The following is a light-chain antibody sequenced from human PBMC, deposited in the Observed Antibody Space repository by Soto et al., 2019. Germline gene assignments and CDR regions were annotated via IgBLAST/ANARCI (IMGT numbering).Light chain of an antibody. CDR3: QSYDSSLGGFYV. J-gene: IGLJ1*01. Sequence: QSVLTQPPSVSGAPGHRVTISCTGSSSNIGAGYDVHWYQQLPGRAPKLLIYANSNRPSGVPDRFSGSRSGTSASLAITGLQAEDEADYSCQSYDSSLGGFYVFGTGTKVTVL. V-gene: IGLV1-40*01. CDR1: SSNIGAGYD. CDR2: ANS.